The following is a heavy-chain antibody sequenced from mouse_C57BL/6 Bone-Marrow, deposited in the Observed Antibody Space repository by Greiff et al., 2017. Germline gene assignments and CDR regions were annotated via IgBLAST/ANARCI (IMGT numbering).Heavy chain of an antibody. CDR1: GYAFTNYL. J-gene: IGHJ1*03. CDR2: INPGSGGT. V-gene: IGHV1-54*01. D-gene: IGHD1-1*01. CDR3: ARRYGSRGYFDV. Sequence: VQLQQSGAELVRPGTSVKVSCKASGYAFTNYLIEWVKQRPGQGLEWIGVINPGSGGTNYNEKFKGKATLTADKSSSTAYMQLSRLTSEDSAVYFCARRYGSRGYFDVWGTGTTVTVSS.